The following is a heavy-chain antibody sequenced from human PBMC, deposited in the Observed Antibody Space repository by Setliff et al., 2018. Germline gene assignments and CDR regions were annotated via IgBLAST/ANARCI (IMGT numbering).Heavy chain of an antibody. CDR2: FYHSGSM. CDR3: ARAYYYGSGNSHKYYMDV. V-gene: IGHV4-4*09. CDR1: GGSISSSY. Sequence: SETLSLTCTVSGGSISSSYWSWIRQPPGKGLEWIGYFYHSGSMNYNPSLKGCVTMSVDTSNNQLSLKLTSVSAADTAVYYCARAYYYGSGNSHKYYMDVWGKGTAVTVS. D-gene: IGHD3-10*01. J-gene: IGHJ6*03.